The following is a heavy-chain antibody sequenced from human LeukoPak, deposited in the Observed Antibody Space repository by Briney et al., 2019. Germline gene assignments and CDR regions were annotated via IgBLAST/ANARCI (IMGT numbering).Heavy chain of an antibody. V-gene: IGHV3-30-3*01. Sequence: GGSLRLSCAASGFTFSSYAMHWVRQAPGKRLEWVAVISYDGSNKYYADSVKGRFTISRDNSKNTLYLQMNSLRAEDTAVYYCARVRVGLLWFGELCYWGQGTLVTVSS. D-gene: IGHD3-10*01. J-gene: IGHJ4*02. CDR3: ARVRVGLLWFGELCY. CDR1: GFTFSSYA. CDR2: ISYDGSNK.